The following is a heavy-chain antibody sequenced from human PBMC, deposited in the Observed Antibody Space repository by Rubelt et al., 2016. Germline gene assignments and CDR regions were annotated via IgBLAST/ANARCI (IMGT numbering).Heavy chain of an antibody. V-gene: IGHV1-46*01. D-gene: IGHD3-22*01. CDR2: ISPSGGST. CDR1: GYTFISYN. CDR3: ARLDSSGYYSLDY. J-gene: IGHJ4*02. Sequence: SGAEVKKPGASVKVSCKASGYTFISYNMHWVRQAPRQGPEWMGGISPSGGSTSYAQKFQGRVTMTTDTSTSTAYMELRSLRSDDTAVYYCARLDSSGYYSLDYWGQETLVTVSS.